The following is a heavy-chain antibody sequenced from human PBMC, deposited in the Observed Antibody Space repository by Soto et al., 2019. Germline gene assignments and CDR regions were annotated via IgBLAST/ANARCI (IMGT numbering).Heavy chain of an antibody. Sequence: QVQLVQSGAEVKKPGASVKVSCKASGYTFTSFYIHWVRQAPGQGLEWMGVINPRGGSTTYAQTFQGRVTMTTDTATRTVYMELSSLRSDDTAVSYWARELSAAPKAEYFYYYGMDLWGQGTTVTVSS. CDR2: INPRGGST. V-gene: IGHV1-46*01. J-gene: IGHJ6*02. CDR3: ARELSAAPKAEYFYYYGMDL. D-gene: IGHD6-19*01. CDR1: GYTFTSFY.